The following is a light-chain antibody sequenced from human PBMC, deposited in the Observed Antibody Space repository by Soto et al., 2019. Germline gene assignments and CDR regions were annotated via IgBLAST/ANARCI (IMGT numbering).Light chain of an antibody. CDR2: GAS. CDR1: QSGSSN. Sequence: EIVMTQALATLSVSPGERATLSCRASQSGSSNLAWYQQKPGQALRLLIYGASTRATGIPARFSGSGSGTEFTLTIFSLQSEDFAVYYCQQYNNWPQTFGQGTKVDIK. J-gene: IGKJ1*01. CDR3: QQYNNWPQT. V-gene: IGKV3-15*01.